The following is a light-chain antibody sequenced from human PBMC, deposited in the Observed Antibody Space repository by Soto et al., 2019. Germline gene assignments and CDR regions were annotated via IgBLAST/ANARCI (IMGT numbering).Light chain of an antibody. CDR1: QGIGDD. J-gene: IGKJ1*01. CDR3: QQYDSSWT. CDR2: DAS. Sequence: DIHMTQSPSSLSASVGDRVTIPCRARQGIGDDVGWYQQKPGKAPKLLIYDASSLESGVPSRFSGSGSGTEFTLTISSLQPDDFATYYCQQYDSSWTFGQGTKVDIK. V-gene: IGKV1-17*01.